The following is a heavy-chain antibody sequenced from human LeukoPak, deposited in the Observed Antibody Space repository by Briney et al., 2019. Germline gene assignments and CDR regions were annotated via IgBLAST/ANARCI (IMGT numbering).Heavy chain of an antibody. Sequence: GGSLRLSCAASGFTFSSYWMSWVRQAPGKGLEWVANIEQDGSEKYYVDSVKGRFTISRDNAKNSLYLQMNSLRAEDTAVYYCARDSGSSWDGGGFDYWGQATLVTVSS. J-gene: IGHJ4*02. CDR2: IEQDGSEK. V-gene: IGHV3-7*01. CDR1: GFTFSSYW. D-gene: IGHD6-13*01. CDR3: ARDSGSSWDGGGFDY.